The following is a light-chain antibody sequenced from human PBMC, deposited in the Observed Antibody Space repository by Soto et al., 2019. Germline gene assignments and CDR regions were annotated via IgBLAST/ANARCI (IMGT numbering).Light chain of an antibody. CDR3: QYYNAYSLT. CDR2: DAS. Sequence: DIQMTQSPFTLSAYVGDRVTITCRASQSISSWLAWYQQKPGKAPKLLIFDASSLEGGVPSRFSGSGSGTDFTLTISSMEPDDFATYYCQYYNAYSLTFGGGTKVDNK. V-gene: IGKV1-5*01. CDR1: QSISSW. J-gene: IGKJ4*01.